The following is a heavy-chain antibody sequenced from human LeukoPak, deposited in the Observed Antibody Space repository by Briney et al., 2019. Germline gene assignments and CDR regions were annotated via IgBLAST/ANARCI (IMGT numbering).Heavy chain of an antibody. V-gene: IGHV3-21*03. J-gene: IGHJ4*02. CDR1: GFTFSSYS. CDR3: ARGGPQLGVDY. Sequence: GGSLRLSCAASGFTFSSYSMNWVRQAPGKGLEWVSSISSSSSYIYYADSVKGGFTIARDNAKNSLYLQMNSLRAEDTAVYDCARGGPQLGVDYWGQGTLVTVSS. D-gene: IGHD1-1*01. CDR2: ISSSSSYI.